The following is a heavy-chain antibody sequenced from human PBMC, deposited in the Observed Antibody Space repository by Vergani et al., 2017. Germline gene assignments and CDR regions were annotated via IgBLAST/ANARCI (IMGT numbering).Heavy chain of an antibody. CDR1: GGIFSSYA. CDR3: ARDGGPYSSGWYEGDY. J-gene: IGHJ4*02. V-gene: IGHV1-69*13. CDR2: IIPIFGTA. Sequence: QVQLVQSGAEVKKPGSSVKVSCKASGGIFSSYAISWVRQAPGQGLEWMGRIIPIFGTANYAQKFQGRVTITADESTSTAYMELSSLRSEDTAVYYCARDGGPYSSGWYEGDYWGQGTLVTVSS. D-gene: IGHD6-19*01.